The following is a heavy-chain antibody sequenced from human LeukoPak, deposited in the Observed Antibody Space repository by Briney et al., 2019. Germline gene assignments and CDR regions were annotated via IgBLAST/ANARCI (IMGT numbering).Heavy chain of an antibody. J-gene: IGHJ3*01. Sequence: GGSLRLSCAVSGFTFSGFWMSWSRQAPGEGMEWVASINSDGSEGYYADVVKGRFTISRDNAKNSLYLQINSLRAEDTAVYYCARSSYSSSSSVWGQGTMVTVSS. CDR1: GFTFSGFW. CDR3: ARSSYSSSSSV. V-gene: IGHV3-7*03. D-gene: IGHD6-6*01. CDR2: INSDGSEG.